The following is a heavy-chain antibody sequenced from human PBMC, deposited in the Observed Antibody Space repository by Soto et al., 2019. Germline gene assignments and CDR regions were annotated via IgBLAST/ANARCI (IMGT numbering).Heavy chain of an antibody. Sequence: EAQLVESGGALVQPGGSLRLSCAASGFTFSKYYMTWVRQAPGKGLQWVASINQDGSEKYSVDSVKGRFTISRDNGKNSVYLQMNSLRVEDTAVYYCARYVGEIWGHGTKVTVSS. CDR2: INQDGSEK. D-gene: IGHD2-15*01. CDR1: GFTFSKYY. CDR3: ARYVGEI. J-gene: IGHJ3*02. V-gene: IGHV3-7*05.